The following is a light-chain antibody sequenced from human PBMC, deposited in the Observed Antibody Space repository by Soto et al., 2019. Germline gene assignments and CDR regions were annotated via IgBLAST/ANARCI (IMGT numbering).Light chain of an antibody. CDR3: QQYGRSPIFT. V-gene: IGKV3-20*01. CDR2: GAS. Sequence: EIVLTQSPGTLSLSPGERATLSCRASQSVSSSYLAWYQQKPGQAPRLLIYGASSRATGIPDRFSGSGSGTDFTLTISRLEPEDFALYYCQQYGRSPIFTFGPGTKVDIK. CDR1: QSVSSSY. J-gene: IGKJ3*01.